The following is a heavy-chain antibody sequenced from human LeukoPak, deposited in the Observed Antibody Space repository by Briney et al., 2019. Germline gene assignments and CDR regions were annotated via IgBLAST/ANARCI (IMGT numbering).Heavy chain of an antibody. Sequence: PSETLSLTCTVSGGSISSSSYYWGWVRQPPGKGLEWIGSIYHSGSTYYNPSLKSRVTISVDTSKNQFSLKLSSVTAADTAVYYCARVLRFLEWFDYWGQGTLVTVSS. CDR2: IYHSGST. V-gene: IGHV4-39*07. J-gene: IGHJ4*02. D-gene: IGHD3-3*01. CDR1: GGSISSSSYY. CDR3: ARVLRFLEWFDY.